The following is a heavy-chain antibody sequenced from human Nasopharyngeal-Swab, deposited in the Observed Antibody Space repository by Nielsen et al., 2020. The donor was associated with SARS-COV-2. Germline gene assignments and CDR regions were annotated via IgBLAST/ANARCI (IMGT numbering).Heavy chain of an antibody. CDR3: AKGGYSGYDPLGMDV. D-gene: IGHD5-12*01. CDR2: ISYDGSNK. V-gene: IGHV3-30*18. J-gene: IGHJ6*02. Sequence: VRQAPGKGLEWVAVISYDGSNKYYADSVKGRFTISRDNSKNTLYLQMNSLRAEDTAAYYCAKGGYSGYDPLGMDVWGQGTTVTASS.